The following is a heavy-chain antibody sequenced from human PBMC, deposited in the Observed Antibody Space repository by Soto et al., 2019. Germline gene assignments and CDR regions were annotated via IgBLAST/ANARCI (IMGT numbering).Heavy chain of an antibody. V-gene: IGHV3-23*01. CDR3: AKATYYGDYPYFDY. Sequence: EVQLLESGGGLVQPGGSLRLSCAASRFTFNSYAMSWVRQAPGKGLEWVSTITSSGGRTYYADSVKGRFTISRDNSKNTLYLQMNSLRAEDTAVYYCAKATYYGDYPYFDYWGQGPLVTVSS. CDR1: RFTFNSYA. J-gene: IGHJ4*02. CDR2: ITSSGGRT. D-gene: IGHD4-17*01.